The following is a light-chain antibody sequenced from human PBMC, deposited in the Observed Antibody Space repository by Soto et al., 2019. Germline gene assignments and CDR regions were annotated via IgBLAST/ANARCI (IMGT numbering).Light chain of an antibody. CDR3: QQYIRWPLT. V-gene: IGKV3D-15*01. CDR1: QDVSSK. Sequence: DIVVTQSPATLSVSPGERVTLSCRTSQDVSSKLAWYQQKPGQPPSLLIYDASTRATGTPARFSGSGSGTEFTLAVSSLQSEDYALYFCQQYIRWPLTFGGGTKVEIK. CDR2: DAS. J-gene: IGKJ4*01.